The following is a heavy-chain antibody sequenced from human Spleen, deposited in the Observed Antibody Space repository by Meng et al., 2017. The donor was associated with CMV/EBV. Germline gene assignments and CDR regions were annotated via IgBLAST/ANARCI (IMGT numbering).Heavy chain of an antibody. CDR3: ARDSVHGGNSFLDF. CDR1: VYTSSTRG. CDR2: VSGYNGHI. D-gene: IGHD4-23*01. V-gene: IGHV1-18*01. Sequence: KTSVYTSSTRGISWVRQSPVQGLQWLGRVSGYNGHINYGPTLRNRVTVTADTSTNTSYLEVRSLRSDDTAVYYCARDSVHGGNSFLDFWGHGTLVTVSS. J-gene: IGHJ4*01.